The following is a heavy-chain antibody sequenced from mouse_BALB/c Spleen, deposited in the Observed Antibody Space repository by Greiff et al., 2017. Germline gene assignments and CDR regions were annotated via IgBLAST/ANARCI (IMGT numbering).Heavy chain of an antibody. Sequence: DVKLVESGGGLVKPGGSLKLSCAASGFAFSSYDMSWVRQTPEKRLEWVAYISSGGGSTYYPDTVKGRFTISRDNAKNTLYLQMSSLKSEDTAMYYCARHKGGNYYYAMDYWGQGTSVTVSS. CDR1: GFAFSSYD. V-gene: IGHV5-12-1*01. CDR3: ARHKGGNYYYAMDY. D-gene: IGHD2-1*01. J-gene: IGHJ4*01. CDR2: ISSGGGST.